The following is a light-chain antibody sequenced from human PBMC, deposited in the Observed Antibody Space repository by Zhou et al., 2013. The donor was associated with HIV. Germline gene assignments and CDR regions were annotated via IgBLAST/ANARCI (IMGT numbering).Light chain of an antibody. Sequence: EIVLTQSPATLSLSPGERATLSCRASQSVSNSLAWYQQKPGQAPSLLIYDTSTRATGVPARFSGSGSGRDFTLTISGLQPEDFALYYCQQYDTWPSFGQGTKLQIK. CDR1: QSVSNS. J-gene: IGKJ2*01. CDR2: DTS. CDR3: QQYDTWPS. V-gene: IGKV3-11*02.